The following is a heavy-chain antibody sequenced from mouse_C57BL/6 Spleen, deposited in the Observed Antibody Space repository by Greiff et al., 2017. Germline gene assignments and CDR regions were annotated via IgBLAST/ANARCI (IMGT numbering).Heavy chain of an antibody. CDR3: ARNNYGSSYPFAY. Sequence: QVQLQQSGPGLVQPSQSLSITCTASGFSLTSYGVHWVRQSPGKGLEWLGVIWSGGGTDYNAAFISSLSICKDNSKSQAFCKMNSLQADDTAVYYCARNNYGSSYPFAYWGQGTLVTVSA. CDR1: GFSLTSYG. D-gene: IGHD1-1*01. J-gene: IGHJ3*01. V-gene: IGHV2-2*01. CDR2: IWSGGGT.